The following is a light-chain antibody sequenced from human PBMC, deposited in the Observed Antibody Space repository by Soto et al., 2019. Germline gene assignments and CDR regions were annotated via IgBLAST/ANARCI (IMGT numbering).Light chain of an antibody. Sequence: QSVLTQPPSLSGAPGQNIIISCTGGGSNIGAGFDVHWYQQLPGTAPKLLIYGDTNRPSGVPDRFSGSKSGTSASLVITGLRAEDEADYYCQSYDTGLSGPVVFGGGTQLTVL. CDR3: QSYDTGLSGPVV. J-gene: IGLJ2*01. CDR2: GDT. V-gene: IGLV1-40*01. CDR1: GSNIGAGFD.